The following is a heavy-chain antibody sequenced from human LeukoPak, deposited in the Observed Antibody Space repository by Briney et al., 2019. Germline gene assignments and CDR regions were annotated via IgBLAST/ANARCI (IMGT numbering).Heavy chain of an antibody. CDR2: ISSSGSTI. CDR1: GFTFSSYE. CDR3: SEGTSSWYNYYYYYMDV. Sequence: GGSLRLSCAASGFTFSSYEMNWVRQAPGKGLEWVSYISSSGSTIYYADSVKGRFTISRDNSKNTLYLQMNSLRAEDTAVYYCSEGTSSWYNYYYYYMDVWGKGTTVTVSS. V-gene: IGHV3-48*03. J-gene: IGHJ6*03. D-gene: IGHD6-13*01.